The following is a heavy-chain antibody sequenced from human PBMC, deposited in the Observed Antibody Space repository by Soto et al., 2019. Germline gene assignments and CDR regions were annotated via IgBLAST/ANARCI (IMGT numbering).Heavy chain of an antibody. D-gene: IGHD3-10*01. Sequence: RLSCAASGFTFRSYAMSWVRQAPGKGLEWVSSIGGGGSPTYYADSVKGRFTIATDISKNTLYLQMSSLRAEDTAVYYGANWAWFRNADVLKIWGLETMITV. J-gene: IGHJ3*01. CDR2: IGGGGSPT. CDR3: ANWAWFRNADVLKI. V-gene: IGHV3-23*01. CDR1: GFTFRSYA.